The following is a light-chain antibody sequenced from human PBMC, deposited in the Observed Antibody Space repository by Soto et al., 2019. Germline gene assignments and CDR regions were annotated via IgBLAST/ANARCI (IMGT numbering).Light chain of an antibody. CDR2: GAS. CDR3: QLYGASPPVYT. J-gene: IGKJ2*01. CDR1: QSVTSSF. V-gene: IGKV3-20*01. Sequence: EIVLTQSPGTLSLSPGERATLSCRASQSVTSSFLAWYQQKFGQAPRLLIHGASNRASGIPDRFSGSGSGTDFTLPISRLEPEDFAVYYCQLYGASPPVYTFGQGTKLQIK.